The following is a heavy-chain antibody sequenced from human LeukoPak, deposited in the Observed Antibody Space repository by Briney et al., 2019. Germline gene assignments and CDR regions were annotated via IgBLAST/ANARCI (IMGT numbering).Heavy chain of an antibody. CDR2: IYYSGST. CDR1: GGSISSGDYY. D-gene: IGHD3-10*01. V-gene: IGHV4-30-4*08. CDR3: AGFTYYYGSGPGN. J-gene: IGHJ4*02. Sequence: SETPSLTCTVSGGSISSGDYYWSWIRQPPGKGLEWIGYIYYSGSTYYNPSLKSRVTISVDTSKNQFSLKLSSVTAADTAVYYCAGFTYYYGSGPGNWGQGTLVTVSS.